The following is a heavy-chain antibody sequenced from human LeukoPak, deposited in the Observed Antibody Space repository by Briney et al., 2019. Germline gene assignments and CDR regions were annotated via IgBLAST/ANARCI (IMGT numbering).Heavy chain of an antibody. Sequence: PGGSLRLSCAASGFTFSNDWVSWVRQAPGKGREWVGRIKSKTDGGTTDYAAPVKGRFTISRDDSKNTLYLQMNSLKTEDTAVYYCTTSGDYATFDYWGQGTLVTVSS. CDR3: TTSGDYATFDY. CDR2: IKSKTDGGTT. V-gene: IGHV3-15*01. J-gene: IGHJ4*02. CDR1: GFTFSNDW. D-gene: IGHD4-17*01.